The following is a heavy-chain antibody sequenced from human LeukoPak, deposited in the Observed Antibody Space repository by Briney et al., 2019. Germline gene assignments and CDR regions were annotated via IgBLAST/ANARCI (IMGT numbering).Heavy chain of an antibody. V-gene: IGHV4-59*01. J-gene: IGHJ4*02. D-gene: IGHD7-27*01. CDR2: IDRTGIT. CDR1: DDSITIYY. Sequence: SETLSLTCTVSDDSITIYYWSWIRQPPGKGLEWIGYIDRTGITNYNPSLNSRVTISRDTSKNHFSLELSSVTAADTAVYYCASRKLGNDYWGQGTLVTVSS. CDR3: ASRKLGNDY.